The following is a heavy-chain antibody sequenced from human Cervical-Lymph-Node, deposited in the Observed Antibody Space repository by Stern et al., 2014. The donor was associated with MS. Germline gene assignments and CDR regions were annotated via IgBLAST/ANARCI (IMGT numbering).Heavy chain of an antibody. CDR3: ARDLVVATNYYYGMDV. CDR1: GFTLSDYH. D-gene: IGHD5-12*01. CDR2: LSVSGTNI. J-gene: IGHJ6*02. Sequence: VQLVQSGGGLVKPGGSLRLSCEASGFTLSDYHMRWIRQAPGKGLEWVSYLSVSGTNIYYADSVRGRFTISRDNAKNSLYLQMNSLRDDDTAVYYCARDLVVATNYYYGMDVWGQGTTVIVSS. V-gene: IGHV3-11*01.